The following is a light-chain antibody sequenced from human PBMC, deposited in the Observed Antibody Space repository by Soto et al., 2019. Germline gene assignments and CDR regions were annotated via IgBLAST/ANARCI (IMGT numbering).Light chain of an antibody. CDR2: DAT. V-gene: IGKV1D-16*01. Sequence: DIQMTQSPAYVSASVGDRVTITCRASQGISTWLAWYQQKPGRAPKFLIHDATSLQSGVPSRFSGSGSGTDFTLIISSLQPEDFATYYCQQYNSYPMTFGEGTRLEIK. CDR3: QQYNSYPMT. J-gene: IGKJ5*01. CDR1: QGISTW.